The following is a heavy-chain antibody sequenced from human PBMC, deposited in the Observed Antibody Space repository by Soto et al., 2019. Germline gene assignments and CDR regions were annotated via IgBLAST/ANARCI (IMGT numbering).Heavy chain of an antibody. CDR1: GGSISSGGYY. D-gene: IGHD3-10*01. Sequence: SETLSLTCTVSGGSISSGGYYWSWIRQHPGKGLEWIGYIYYSGSTYYNPSLKSRVTISVDTSKNQFSLKLSSVTAADTSVYYCARAQFGEPVCMDVWGQGTTVTVSS. J-gene: IGHJ6*02. CDR2: IYYSGST. CDR3: ARAQFGEPVCMDV. V-gene: IGHV4-31*03.